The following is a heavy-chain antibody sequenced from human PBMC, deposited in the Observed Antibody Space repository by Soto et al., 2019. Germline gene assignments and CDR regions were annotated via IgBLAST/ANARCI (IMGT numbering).Heavy chain of an antibody. V-gene: IGHV4-59*12. CDR2: MYYGGST. D-gene: IGHD6-6*01. J-gene: IGHJ3*02. CDR1: GGSISSYY. CDR3: ARDEAFEYSSSSGSDAFDI. Sequence: PSETLSLTCTVSGGSISSYYWIWIRPPPGKGLEWIGYMYYGGSTNYNPSLKSRVTISVDTSKNQFSLKLSSVTAADTAVYYCARDEAFEYSSSSGSDAFDIWGQGTMVTVSS.